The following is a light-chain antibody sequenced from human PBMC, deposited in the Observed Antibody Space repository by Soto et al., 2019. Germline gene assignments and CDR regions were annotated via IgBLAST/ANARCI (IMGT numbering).Light chain of an antibody. Sequence: EIVMTQSPATLSVSPGERATLSCRASQSVSNNLPWYQQKSGQAPRLLIYGASTRATGIPARFSGSGSGTEFTLTISSLQSEDFAVYYCQQYNNWPPMFGQGTKVEIK. CDR3: QQYNNWPPM. J-gene: IGKJ1*01. V-gene: IGKV3-15*01. CDR1: QSVSNN. CDR2: GAS.